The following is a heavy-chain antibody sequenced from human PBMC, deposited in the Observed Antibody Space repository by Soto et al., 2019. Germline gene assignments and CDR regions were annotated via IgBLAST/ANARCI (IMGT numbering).Heavy chain of an antibody. CDR3: ARQSHPTVDSDY. CDR1: GGSISSYY. D-gene: IGHD4-17*01. CDR2: IYYSGST. J-gene: IGHJ4*02. Sequence: TLSLTCTVSGGSISSYYWSWIRQPPGKGLEWIGYIYYSGSTNYNPSLKSRVTISVDTSKNQFSLKLSSVTAADTAVYYCARQSHPTVDSDYWGQGTLVTVSS. V-gene: IGHV4-59*08.